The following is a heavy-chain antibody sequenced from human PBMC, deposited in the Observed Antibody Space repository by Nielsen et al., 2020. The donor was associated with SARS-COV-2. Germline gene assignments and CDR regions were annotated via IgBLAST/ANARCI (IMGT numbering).Heavy chain of an antibody. V-gene: IGHV3-48*01. CDR3: ARASSGWYALTTYYYYGMDV. CDR1: GFTFSSYS. D-gene: IGHD6-19*01. J-gene: IGHJ6*02. CDR2: ISSSSSTI. Sequence: GESLKISCAASGFTFSSYSMNWVRQAPGKGLEWVSYISSSSSTIYYADSVKGRFTISRDNAKNSLYLQMNSLRAEDTAVYYCARASSGWYALTTYYYYGMDVWGQGTTVTVSS.